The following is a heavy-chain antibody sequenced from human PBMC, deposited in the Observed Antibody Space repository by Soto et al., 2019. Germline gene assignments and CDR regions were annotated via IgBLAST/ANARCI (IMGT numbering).Heavy chain of an antibody. J-gene: IGHJ4*02. CDR3: ARDTPLDF. CDR1: GFTFSGYT. V-gene: IGHV3-30-3*01. CDR2: ISYDGSNK. Sequence: QVQLVESGGGVVQPGRSLRLSCAASGFTFSGYTMHWVRQTPGKGLEWVAVISYDGSNKYYADSVRGRFTISRDNYKKALYLKMNSMRAEDTAVYYCARDTPLDFWGQGTLVTVSS.